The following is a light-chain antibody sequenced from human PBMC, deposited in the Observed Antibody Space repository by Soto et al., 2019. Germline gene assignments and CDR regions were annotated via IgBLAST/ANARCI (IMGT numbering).Light chain of an antibody. Sequence: EIVLTQSPGTLSLSPWERATLSCRASQSVSSSYLAWNQQKPGQAPRLLIYGASSRATGIPDRFSGSGSGTDFTLTISRLEPEDFAVYYCQQYGSSPLTFGGGTKVDIK. CDR1: QSVSSSY. V-gene: IGKV3-20*01. CDR3: QQYGSSPLT. CDR2: GAS. J-gene: IGKJ4*01.